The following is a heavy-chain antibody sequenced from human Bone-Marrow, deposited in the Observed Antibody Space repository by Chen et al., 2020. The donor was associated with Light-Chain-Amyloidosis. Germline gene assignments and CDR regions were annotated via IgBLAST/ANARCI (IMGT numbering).Heavy chain of an antibody. V-gene: IGHV3-23*01. J-gene: IGHJ6*03. Sequence: LLESGGGLVQPGGSLRLSFAASGFTFSSSAMTWVRQAPGKGLEWVSTIRGGGGSTYYADSVKGRFTISRDNSKNTLYLQMNSLRAEDTAVYYCANTGGAVNPYFYYYYMDVWGRGTTVTVSS. CDR1: GFTFSSSA. CDR3: ANTGGAVNPYFYYYYMDV. CDR2: IRGGGGST. D-gene: IGHD3-10*01.